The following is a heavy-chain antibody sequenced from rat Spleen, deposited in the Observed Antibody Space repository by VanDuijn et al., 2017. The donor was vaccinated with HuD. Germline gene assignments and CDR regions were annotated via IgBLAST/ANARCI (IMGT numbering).Heavy chain of an antibody. D-gene: IGHD1-9*01. Sequence: EVQLVESGGGLVQPGRSMKLSCAVSGLTFSNYYMAWVRQAPGKGLEWVASITNIAGRTYYRDSVKGRFTISRDNAKSTLYLQMDSLRSEDTATYYCARRLLRVYVRLYFDYWGQGVMVTVSS. CDR2: ITNIAGRT. J-gene: IGHJ2*01. V-gene: IGHV5-25*01. CDR1: GLTFSNYY. CDR3: ARRLLRVYVRLYFDY.